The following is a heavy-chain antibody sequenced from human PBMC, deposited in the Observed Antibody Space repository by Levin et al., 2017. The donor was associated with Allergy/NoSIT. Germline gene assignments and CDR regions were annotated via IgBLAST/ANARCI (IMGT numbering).Heavy chain of an antibody. J-gene: IGHJ4*02. CDR2: ISSSSSYI. V-gene: IGHV3-21*01. Sequence: GESLKISCAASGFTFSSYSMNWVRQAPGKGLEWVSSISSSSSYIYYADSVKGRFTISRDNAKNSLYLQMNSLRAEDTAVYYCARDLNYDSFDYWGQGTLVTVSS. D-gene: IGHD3-22*01. CDR3: ARDLNYDSFDY. CDR1: GFTFSSYS.